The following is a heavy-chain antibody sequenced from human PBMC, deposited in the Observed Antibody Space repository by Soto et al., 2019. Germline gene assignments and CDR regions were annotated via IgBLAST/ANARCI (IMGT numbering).Heavy chain of an antibody. D-gene: IGHD6-6*01. V-gene: IGHV6-1*01. Sequence: LQTLSLTFRISGDSVSANSAAWNWIRPSPSRGLEWLGRTYYRSKWNFDYAESVKSRMSIIPDTSNNHFSLLLNSVTPEDTAVYYCVRQPLATLALYGMDVWGQGNTVTGSS. CDR3: VRQPLATLALYGMDV. CDR2: TYYRSKWNF. J-gene: IGHJ6*02. CDR1: GDSVSANSAA.